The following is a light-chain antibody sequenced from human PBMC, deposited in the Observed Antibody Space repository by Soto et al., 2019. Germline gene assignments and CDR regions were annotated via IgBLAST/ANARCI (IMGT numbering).Light chain of an antibody. CDR2: AAS. CDR3: LQLNSYPLT. V-gene: IGKV1-9*01. Sequence: DIQLTQSPSFLSASVGDRVTITCRASQGISSYLAWYQQKPGKAPNLLIYAASTLQSGVPSRFSGSGSGTEFTLTIRSMQTEDFANYYCLQLNSYPLTFGGGTKVDIK. J-gene: IGKJ4*01. CDR1: QGISSY.